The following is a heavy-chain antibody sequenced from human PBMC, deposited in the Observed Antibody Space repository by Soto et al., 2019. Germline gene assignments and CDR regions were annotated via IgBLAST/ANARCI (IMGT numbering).Heavy chain of an antibody. CDR2: IKQEGSAK. V-gene: IGHV3-7*01. D-gene: IGHD3-16*01. J-gene: IGHJ4*02. CDR1: GFTFSSDC. Sequence: EVQLVESGGGLVQPGGSLRLSCAASGFTFSSDCMSWVRQAPGKGLEWVANIKQEGSAKYYVDSVKGRFTITRDNAKNAQYVQRSSLRAEGTAVYYWAREDNWHAVRGFDYWGQGTLVSVSS. CDR3: AREDNWHAVRGFDY.